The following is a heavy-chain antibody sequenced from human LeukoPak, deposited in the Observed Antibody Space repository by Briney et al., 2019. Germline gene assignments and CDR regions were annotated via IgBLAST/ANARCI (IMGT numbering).Heavy chain of an antibody. V-gene: IGHV3-11*01. CDR1: GFTFSDYY. Sequence: GRSLRLSCAASGFTFSDYYMSWIRQAPGKGLEWVSYISSSGSSIYYADSVKGRFTISRDNAKNSLYLQMNSLRAEDTAVYYCTRGPWELLYYYFDYWGQGTLVTVSS. CDR3: TRGPWELLYYYFDY. CDR2: ISSSGSSI. D-gene: IGHD1-26*01. J-gene: IGHJ4*02.